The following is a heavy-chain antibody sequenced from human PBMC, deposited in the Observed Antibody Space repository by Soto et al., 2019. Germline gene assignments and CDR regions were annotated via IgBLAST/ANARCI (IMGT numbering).Heavy chain of an antibody. CDR1: GFTFSDYA. D-gene: IGHD1-26*01. CDR2: INDNIGST. J-gene: IGHJ4*02. Sequence: GVSLRLSCTASGFTFSDYAMTWVRQAPGWGLEWVSTINDNIGSTYYADSVKGRFTISRDNSKNTLYLQMNSLRANDTALYYCAKVPFVGWEVRESDYWGQGTRVTVSS. V-gene: IGHV3-23*01. CDR3: AKVPFVGWEVRESDY.